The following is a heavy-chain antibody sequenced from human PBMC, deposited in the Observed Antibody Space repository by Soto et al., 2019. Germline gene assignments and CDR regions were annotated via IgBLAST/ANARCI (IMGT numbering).Heavy chain of an antibody. D-gene: IGHD7-27*01. CDR3: ARDVTGGSYFDY. J-gene: IGHJ4*02. CDR1: GGTFSSYT. CDR2: IIPILGIA. Sequence: QVQLVQSGAEVKKPGSSVKVSCKASGGTFSSYTISWVRQAPGQGLEWMGRIIPILGIANYAQKFQGRVTIYADKSPSKGYMELSSLRSEDTAVYYCARDVTGGSYFDYWGQGTLVTVSS. V-gene: IGHV1-69*08.